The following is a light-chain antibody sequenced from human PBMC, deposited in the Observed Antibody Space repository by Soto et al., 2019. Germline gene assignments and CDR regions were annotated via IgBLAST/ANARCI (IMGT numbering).Light chain of an antibody. Sequence: EIVMTQSPATLSVSPGERATLSCRASQSVSSNLAWYQQKPGQAPRLLIYGASTRATGIPVRFSGSGSGTEFTLTISSLQSEDFAVYYCHQYSRSPVTFSPLTFGGGSKVEI. CDR3: HQYSRSPVTFSPLT. CDR2: GAS. CDR1: QSVSSN. J-gene: IGKJ4*01. V-gene: IGKV3-15*01.